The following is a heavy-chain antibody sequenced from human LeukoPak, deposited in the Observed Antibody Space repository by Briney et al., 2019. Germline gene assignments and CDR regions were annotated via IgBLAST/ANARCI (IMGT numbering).Heavy chain of an antibody. CDR3: ARASNYDSSGYYFYWYFDL. J-gene: IGHJ2*01. CDR2: IYYSGTT. V-gene: IGHV4-59*01. D-gene: IGHD3-22*01. Sequence: SETLSLTCTVSGGSFSSYYWSWVRQTPGKGLGWIGYIYYSGTTKYNTSLRSRVTMSIDTSKSRFSLKLSSVPAADTVVYYCARASNYDSSGYYFYWYFDLWGGGTLVTVSS. CDR1: GGSFSSYY.